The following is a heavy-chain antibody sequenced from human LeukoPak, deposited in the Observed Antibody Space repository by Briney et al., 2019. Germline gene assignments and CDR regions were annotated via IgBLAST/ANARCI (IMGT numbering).Heavy chain of an antibody. D-gene: IGHD5-24*01. Sequence: GGSLRLSCAASGFTFSSYAMSWVRQAPGKGLEWVAVISYDGSDKYYADSVKGRFTISRDNSKNTLYLQMNSLRAEDTAVYYCAKDGQDGYNYAGPPDYWGQGTLVTVSS. V-gene: IGHV3-30*18. J-gene: IGHJ4*02. CDR3: AKDGQDGYNYAGPPDY. CDR1: GFTFSSYA. CDR2: ISYDGSDK.